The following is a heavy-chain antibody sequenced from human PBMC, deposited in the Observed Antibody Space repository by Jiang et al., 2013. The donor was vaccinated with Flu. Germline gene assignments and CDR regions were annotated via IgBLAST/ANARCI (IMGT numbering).Heavy chain of an antibody. D-gene: IGHD5-12*01. V-gene: IGHV2-70*04. CDR3: ARMGGLRYYFDY. CDR2: IDWDNDK. J-gene: IGHJ4*02. CDR1: GFSLSTSGMR. Sequence: VKPTQTLTLTCTFSGFSLSTSGMRVSWIRQPPGKALEWLARIDWDNDKYYSTSLKTRLTISKDTSKNQVVLTMTNMDPVDTATYYCARMGGLRYYFDYWAREVGSPSPQ.